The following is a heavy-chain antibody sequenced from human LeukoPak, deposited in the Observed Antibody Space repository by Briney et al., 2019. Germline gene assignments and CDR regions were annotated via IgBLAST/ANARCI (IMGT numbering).Heavy chain of an antibody. J-gene: IGHJ4*02. CDR3: ATYYYDSSGRSDFGY. V-gene: IGHV3-21*01. CDR2: ISSSSSYI. CDR1: GFTFSSYS. Sequence: GGSLRLSCAASGFTFSSYSMNWVRQAPGKGLEWVSSISSSSSYIYYADSVKGRFTISRDNAKNSLYLQMNSLRAEDTAVYYCATYYYDSSGRSDFGYWGQGTLVTVSS. D-gene: IGHD3-22*01.